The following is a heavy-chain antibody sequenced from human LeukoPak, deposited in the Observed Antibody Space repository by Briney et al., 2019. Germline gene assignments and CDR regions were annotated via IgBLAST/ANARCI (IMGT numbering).Heavy chain of an antibody. CDR2: ISYDGGNK. Sequence: RGSLRLSCAASGFTFSSYAMHWVRQAPGKGLAWVAAISYDGGNKYYADSVKDRFTISRDNSKNTLYLQMNSLRAEDTAVYYCARDLAGATSHWGQGTLVTVSS. CDR3: ARDLAGATSH. J-gene: IGHJ4*02. D-gene: IGHD1-26*01. CDR1: GFTFSSYA. V-gene: IGHV3-30-3*01.